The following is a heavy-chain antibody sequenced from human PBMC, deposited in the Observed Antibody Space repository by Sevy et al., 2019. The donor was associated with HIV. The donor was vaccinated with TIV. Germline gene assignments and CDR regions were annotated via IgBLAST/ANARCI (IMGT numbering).Heavy chain of an antibody. V-gene: IGHV3-48*01. CDR3: ARDRPLTFSSVQFDY. CDR1: GFTFSSDS. D-gene: IGHD3-16*01. CDR2: ISSSSSTI. J-gene: IGHJ4*02. Sequence: GGSLRLSCAASGFTFSSDSMNWVRQAPGKGLEWVSYISSSSSTIYYADSVRGRFTISRDNAKNSLYLQMNSLRVEDTAVYYCARDRPLTFSSVQFDYWGQGTLVTVSS.